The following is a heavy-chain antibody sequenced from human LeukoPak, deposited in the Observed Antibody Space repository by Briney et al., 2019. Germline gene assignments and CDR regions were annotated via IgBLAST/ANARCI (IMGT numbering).Heavy chain of an antibody. V-gene: IGHV3-23*01. CDR1: GVSLTNYG. Sequence: GGSLRLSCVVSGVSLTNYGMTWVRQAPGKGLEWVSYISERGGSITYADSVKGRFTISRDASLNTLYLQMNNLRAEDTAVYFCAKPGVVIRGILVIGYHQEAYHYDFWGQGVLVTVSS. D-gene: IGHD3-10*01. CDR2: ISERGGSI. CDR3: AKPGVVIRGILVIGYHQEAYHYDF. J-gene: IGHJ4*02.